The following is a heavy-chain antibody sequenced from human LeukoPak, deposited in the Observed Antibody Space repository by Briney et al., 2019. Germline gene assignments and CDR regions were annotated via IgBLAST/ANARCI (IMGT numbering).Heavy chain of an antibody. CDR3: AIHGVQGVGPVDY. CDR2: IYYTGNT. V-gene: IGHV4-39*01. CDR1: GASISSSYYY. J-gene: IGHJ4*02. Sequence: SETLSLTCTISGASISSSYYYWGWIRQPPGKGLKWIGSIYYTGNTYYNPSLKSRVTISVDTSKNQFSLKLSSVTAADTAVYYCAIHGVQGVGPVDYWGQGTLVTVSS. D-gene: IGHD3-10*01.